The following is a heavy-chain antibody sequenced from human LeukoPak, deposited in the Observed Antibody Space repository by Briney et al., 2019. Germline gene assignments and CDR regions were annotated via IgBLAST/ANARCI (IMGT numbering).Heavy chain of an antibody. V-gene: IGHV1-18*01. J-gene: IGHJ4*02. CDR1: GYTFTNYV. CDR2: ISTYIGNT. CDR3: ASSLTTLLVFDY. D-gene: IGHD3-10*01. Sequence: GASVKVSCKASGYTFTNYVISWVRQAPGQGLKGMGWISTYIGNTNYAQKLQGRVTMTTDTSTSTAYMELRSLRSDDTAVYYCASSLTTLLVFDYWGQGTLVTVSS.